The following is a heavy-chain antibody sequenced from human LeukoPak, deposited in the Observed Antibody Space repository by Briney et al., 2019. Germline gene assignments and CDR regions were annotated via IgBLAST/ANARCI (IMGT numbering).Heavy chain of an antibody. CDR2: IYYSGTT. CDR3: ARQGPQQLGWFDP. J-gene: IGHJ5*02. CDR1: GGSISSSSYY. D-gene: IGHD6-13*01. V-gene: IGHV4-39*01. Sequence: SEALSLTCTVSGGSISSSSYYWGWIRQPPGKGLEWIGSIYYSGTTYYNPSLKSRVTISVDTSKNQFSLNLTSVTAADTAVYYCARQGPQQLGWFDPWGQGTLGTVSS.